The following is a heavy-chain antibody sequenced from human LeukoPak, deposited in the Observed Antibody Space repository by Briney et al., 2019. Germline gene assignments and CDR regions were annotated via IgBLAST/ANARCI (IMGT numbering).Heavy chain of an antibody. Sequence: PSETLSLTCTVSGASISSNNYYWGWVRQPPGKGLEWIGNIYSSGNTYYNASLESRVTIYIDTSKNQFSLNLSSVTAADTAVYYCAKSGGSGLIDYWGQGTLVTVSS. CDR3: AKSGGSGLIDY. CDR2: IYSSGNT. V-gene: IGHV4-39*01. CDR1: GASISSNNYY. J-gene: IGHJ4*02. D-gene: IGHD1-26*01.